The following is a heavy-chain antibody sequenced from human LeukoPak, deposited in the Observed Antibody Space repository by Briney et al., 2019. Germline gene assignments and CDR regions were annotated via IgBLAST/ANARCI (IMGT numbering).Heavy chain of an antibody. V-gene: IGHV1-18*01. Sequence: GASVKVSCKASGFTFDTYGFCWVRQAPGHGLQWMGWISANTGKTDYAQKFQGRVTMTTDTSTRKAYMELRTLRPDDTAVYYCAKVAGDRMDYWGQGTLLTVSS. D-gene: IGHD6-13*01. CDR1: GFTFDTYG. CDR2: ISANTGKT. J-gene: IGHJ4*02. CDR3: AKVAGDRMDY.